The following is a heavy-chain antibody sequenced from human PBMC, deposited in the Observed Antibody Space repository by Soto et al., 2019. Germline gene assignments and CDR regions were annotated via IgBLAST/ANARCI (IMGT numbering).Heavy chain of an antibody. CDR2: IGTAGDT. V-gene: IGHV3-13*01. D-gene: IGHD1-26*01. J-gene: IGHJ6*02. CDR3: ARHIRLPLVGALSGMDV. CDR1: GFTFSSYD. Sequence: PGGSLRLSCAASGFTFSSYDMHWVRQATGKGLEWVSAIGTAGDTYYPGSVKGRFTISRENAKNSLYLQMNSLRAEDTAVYYCARHIRLPLVGALSGMDVWGQGTTVTVSS.